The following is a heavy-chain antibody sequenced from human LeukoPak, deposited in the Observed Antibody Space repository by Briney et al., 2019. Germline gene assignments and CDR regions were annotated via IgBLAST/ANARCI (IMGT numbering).Heavy chain of an antibody. V-gene: IGHV4-39*01. D-gene: IGHD2-21*01. CDR2: IYYSGST. CDR3: ARRIVVVNFPNAFDI. Sequence: NPSETLSLTCTVSGGSISSSSYYWGWIRQPPGKGLEWIGSIYYSGSTYYNPSLKSRVTISVDTSKNQFSLKLSSVTAADTAVYYCARRIVVVNFPNAFDIWGQGTMVTVSS. CDR1: GGSISSSSYY. J-gene: IGHJ3*02.